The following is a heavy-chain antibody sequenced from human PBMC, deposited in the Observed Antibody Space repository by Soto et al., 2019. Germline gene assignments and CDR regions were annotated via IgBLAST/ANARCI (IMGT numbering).Heavy chain of an antibody. D-gene: IGHD3-22*01. J-gene: IGHJ4*02. CDR1: GFTFSSYA. CDR2: ISGSAGST. V-gene: IGHV3-23*01. CDR3: AKDFRVVVVITLDY. Sequence: GGSQRLSCAASGFTFSSYAMSWVRQAPGKGLEWVSGISGSAGSTSYTDSVKGRFTISRDNSKNTLYLQMNSLRAEDTAVYYCAKDFRVVVVITLDYWGQGTPVTVS.